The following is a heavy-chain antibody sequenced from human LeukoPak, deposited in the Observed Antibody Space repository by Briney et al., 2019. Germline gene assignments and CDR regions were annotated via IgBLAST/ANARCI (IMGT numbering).Heavy chain of an antibody. CDR3: ARFKQLGRSFDS. CDR2: IYYSGTT. CDR1: GGSIGKTSYY. V-gene: IGHV4-39*07. Sequence: SETLSLTCTVSGGSIGKTSYYWGWIRQPPGKGLEWTGNIYYSGTTYYNPSLKSRVTISVDTSKNQFSLTLNSVPAADTAVYFCARFKQLGRSFDSWGLGSLVTVSS. D-gene: IGHD1-1*01. J-gene: IGHJ4*02.